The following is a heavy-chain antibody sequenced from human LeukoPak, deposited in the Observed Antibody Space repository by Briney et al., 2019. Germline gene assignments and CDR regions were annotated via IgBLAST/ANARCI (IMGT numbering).Heavy chain of an antibody. V-gene: IGHV4-34*01. D-gene: IGHD3-22*01. Sequence: SETLSLTCAVYGGSFSGYYWSWIRQPPGKGLEWIGEINHSGSTNYNPSLKSRVTILVDTSKNQFSLKLSSVTAADTAVYYCARVDNYYDSSGPFDYWGQGTLVTVSS. CDR3: ARVDNYYDSSGPFDY. J-gene: IGHJ4*02. CDR2: INHSGST. CDR1: GGSFSGYY.